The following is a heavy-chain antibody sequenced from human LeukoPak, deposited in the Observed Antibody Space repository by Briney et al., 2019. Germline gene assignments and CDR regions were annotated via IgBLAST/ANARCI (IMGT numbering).Heavy chain of an antibody. V-gene: IGHV3-21*01. J-gene: IGHJ6*03. Sequence: GGSLRLSCATSGFTFTTFWMHWVRQAPGKGLEWVSSISTSSSYINYADAVKGRFTISRDNAKNSLYLQMNSLRAEDTAVYYCARDDPPLDDFWSGYYIRRNYYYYMDVWGKGTTVTVSS. CDR1: GFTFTTFW. CDR3: ARDDPPLDDFWSGYYIRRNYYYYMDV. CDR2: ISTSSSYI. D-gene: IGHD3-3*01.